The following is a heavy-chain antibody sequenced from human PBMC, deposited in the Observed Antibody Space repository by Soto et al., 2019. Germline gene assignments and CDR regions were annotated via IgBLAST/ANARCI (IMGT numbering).Heavy chain of an antibody. CDR3: AKAPRVGVVAAGGDFDT. CDR1: AFTFSNYA. V-gene: IGHV3-23*01. Sequence: EVQLLESGGDLVQPGGSLRLSCAASAFTFSNYAMSWFRQAPGSGLEWVSAIGGSGATTYYADSVKGRFTISRDNSKNTLYLQMNGLRSEDTVVYYCAKAPRVGVVAAGGDFDTWGQGTKVTVSS. J-gene: IGHJ3*02. D-gene: IGHD2-15*01. CDR2: IGGSGATT.